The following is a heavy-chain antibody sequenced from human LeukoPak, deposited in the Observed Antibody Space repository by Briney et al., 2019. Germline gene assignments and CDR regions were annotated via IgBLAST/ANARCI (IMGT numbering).Heavy chain of an antibody. D-gene: IGHD2-15*01. CDR2: IYYSGST. CDR3: ARDHCSGGSCYPGYYYYGMDV. CDR1: GGSISSGGYY. V-gene: IGHV4-31*03. Sequence: PSQTLSLTCTVSGGSISSGGYYWSWIRQHPGKGLEWIGYIYYSGSTYYNPSLKSRVTISVDTSKNQFSLKLSSVTAADTAVYYCARDHCSGGSCYPGYYYYGMDVWGQGTTVTVSS. J-gene: IGHJ6*02.